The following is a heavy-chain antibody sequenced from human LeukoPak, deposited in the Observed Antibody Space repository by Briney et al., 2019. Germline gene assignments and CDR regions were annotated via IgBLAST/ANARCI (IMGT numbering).Heavy chain of an antibody. CDR1: GYTFTGYY. D-gene: IGHD4-11*01. Sequence: ASVKVSCKASGYTFTGYYMHWVRQAPGQGLEWMGWINPNSGGTNYAQKFQGWVTMTRDTSISTAYMELSRLRSDDTAVYYCAKEVDSNYLGWFDPWGQGTLVTVSS. CDR3: AKEVDSNYLGWFDP. CDR2: INPNSGGT. V-gene: IGHV1-2*04. J-gene: IGHJ5*02.